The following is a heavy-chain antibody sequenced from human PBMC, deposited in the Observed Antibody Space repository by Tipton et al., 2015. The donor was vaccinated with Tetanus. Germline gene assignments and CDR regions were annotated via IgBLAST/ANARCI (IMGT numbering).Heavy chain of an antibody. CDR2: IIPIFGTA. CDR1: GGTFSSYA. CDR3: ARDLGYYDSSGYYPYYFDY. V-gene: IGHV1-69*06. J-gene: IGHJ4*02. D-gene: IGHD3-22*01. Sequence: QLVQSGAEVKKPGSSVKVSCKASGGTFSSYAISWVRQAPGQGLEWMGGIIPIFGTANYAQKFQGRVTITADKSTSTAYMELSSLRSEDTAVYYCARDLGYYDSSGYYPYYFDYWGQGTLVTVSS.